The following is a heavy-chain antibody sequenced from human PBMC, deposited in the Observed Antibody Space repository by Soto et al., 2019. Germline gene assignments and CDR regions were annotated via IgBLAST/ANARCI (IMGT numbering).Heavy chain of an antibody. V-gene: IGHV1-69*02. CDR3: ARGYSGYDSIWDY. CDR1: GGTFSSYT. CDR2: IIPILGIA. D-gene: IGHD5-12*01. J-gene: IGHJ4*02. Sequence: QVQLVQSGAEVKKPGSSVKVSCKASGGTFSSYTISWVRQAPGQGLEWMGRIIPILGIANYAQKFQGRVTITADKSTSTAYMELSSLRSEDTAVYYCARGYSGYDSIWDYWGQGTLVTVSS.